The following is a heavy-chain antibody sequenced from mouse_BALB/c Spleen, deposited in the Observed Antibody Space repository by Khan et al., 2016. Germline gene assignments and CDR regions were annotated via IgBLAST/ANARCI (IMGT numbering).Heavy chain of an antibody. CDR2: ISYSGST. CDR1: GYSITSDYA. V-gene: IGHV3-2*02. D-gene: IGHD2-14*01. CDR3: ARNGNRYERTWFAY. J-gene: IGHJ3*01. Sequence: EVQLQESGPGLVKPSQSLSLTCTVTGYSITSDYAWNWIRQFPGNKLEWMGYISYSGSTSYNPSLKSRISITRDTTKNQFFLQLNSVTTEDTATYICARNGNRYERTWFAYWCQGTLVTVSA.